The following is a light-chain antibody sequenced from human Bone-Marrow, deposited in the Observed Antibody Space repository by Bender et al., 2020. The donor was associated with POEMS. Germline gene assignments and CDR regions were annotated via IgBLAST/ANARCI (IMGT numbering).Light chain of an antibody. V-gene: IGLV1-40*01. CDR2: GNN. J-gene: IGLJ3*02. CDR3: AVWDDSLNGWV. Sequence: QSVLTQPPSASGAPGQRVTISCTGSSSNIGAGFDVHWYQQLPGTAPKLLIYGNNNRPSGVPGRFSGSKSGTSASLAITGLQSEDEADYYCAVWDDSLNGWVFGGGTKLTVL. CDR1: SSNIGAGFD.